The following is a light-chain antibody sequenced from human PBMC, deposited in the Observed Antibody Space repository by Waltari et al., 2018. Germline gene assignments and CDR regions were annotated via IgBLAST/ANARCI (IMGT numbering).Light chain of an antibody. CDR2: VNSDGSH. CDR3: QTGGHGTWV. CDR1: SGYSSNA. J-gene: IGLJ3*02. V-gene: IGLV4-69*01. Sequence: LVLTQSPSASASLGASLKLPCRLSSGYSSNALAWPQQQPGKGPRYLMKVNSDGSHRKGDDIPDRFSASNSGTEYYLTISSLQSEDEADYYCQTGGHGTWVFGGGTKLTVL.